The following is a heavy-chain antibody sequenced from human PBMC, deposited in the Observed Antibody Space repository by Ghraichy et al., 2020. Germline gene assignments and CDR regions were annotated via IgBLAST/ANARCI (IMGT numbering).Heavy chain of an antibody. V-gene: IGHV4-59*01. CDR3: ARVLTGGFSSGWMPYYFDY. CDR2: IDYSGST. CDR1: GGSINTYH. D-gene: IGHD6-19*01. J-gene: IGHJ4*02. Sequence: SETLSLTCTVSGGSINTYHWSWIRQPPGKGLDWIGYIDYSGSTNYNPSLKSRVTMSLDTSKNQFSLRLSSVTAADTAVYYCARVLTGGFSSGWMPYYFDYWAQGTLVTVSS.